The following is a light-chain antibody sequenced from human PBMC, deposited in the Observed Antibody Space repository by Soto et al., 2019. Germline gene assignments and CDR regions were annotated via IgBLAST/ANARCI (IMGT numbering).Light chain of an antibody. J-gene: IGLJ2*01. CDR1: STDVGEYNY. V-gene: IGLV2-8*01. CDR3: SSFVGAPVI. CDR2: EVN. Sequence: QSALTQPPSASWSPGQSVTIPCAGTSTDVGEYNYVSWYQQHPGKVPKLIIFEVNKRPSGVPDRFSGSKSGDTASLTVSGLQAEDEADYYCSSFVGAPVIFGGGTKLTVL.